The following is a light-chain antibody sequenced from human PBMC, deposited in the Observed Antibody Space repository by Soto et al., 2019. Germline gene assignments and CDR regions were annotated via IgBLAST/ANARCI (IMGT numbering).Light chain of an antibody. V-gene: IGKV3-20*01. J-gene: IGKJ1*01. CDR1: QSVSSSY. CDR3: LQDINYPWT. Sequence: EIVLTQSPGTLSLSPGERATLSCRASQSVSSSYLAWYQQKPGQAPRLLIYGASSRATGIPDRFSGSGSGTDFTLTISRLEPEDFATYYCLQDINYPWTFGQVTKVDIK. CDR2: GAS.